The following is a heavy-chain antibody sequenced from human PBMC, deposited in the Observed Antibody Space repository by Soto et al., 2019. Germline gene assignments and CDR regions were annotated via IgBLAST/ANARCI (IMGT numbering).Heavy chain of an antibody. J-gene: IGHJ4*02. CDR1: GGSISSSSYY. V-gene: IGHV4-39*01. CDR3: ARLWDSGYGEFDY. D-gene: IGHD5-12*01. CDR2: IYYSGST. Sequence: QLQLQESGPGLVKPSETLSLTCTVSGGSISSSSYYWGWIRQPPGKGLEWIGSIYYSGSTYYNPSLKSRVTISVDTSKNQFSLKLSSVTAADTAVYYCARLWDSGYGEFDYWGQGTLVTVSS.